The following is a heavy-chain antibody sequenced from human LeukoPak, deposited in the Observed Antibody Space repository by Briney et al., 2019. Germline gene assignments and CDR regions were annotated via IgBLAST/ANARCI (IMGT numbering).Heavy chain of an antibody. D-gene: IGHD2-15*01. J-gene: IGHJ4*02. Sequence: SETLSLTCTVSGASISSGNYYWGWIRQPPGKGLEWLGSIYYSGDTYNNPPLKSRVTISVDTAKSQFSLRLSSVTAADTAVYYCARDVVGNTFDYWGQGTLVTVSS. CDR1: GASISSGNYY. V-gene: IGHV4-39*07. CDR2: IYYSGDT. CDR3: ARDVVGNTFDY.